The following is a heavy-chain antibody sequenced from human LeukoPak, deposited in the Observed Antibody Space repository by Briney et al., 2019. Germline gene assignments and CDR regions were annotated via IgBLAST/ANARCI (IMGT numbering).Heavy chain of an antibody. D-gene: IGHD4-17*01. J-gene: IGHJ4*02. Sequence: GGSLGLSCAASGFTFSSYGMHWVRQAPGKGLEWVAFIRYDGSNKYYADSVKGRFTISRDNSKNTLYLQMNSLRAEDTAVYYCAKGNDYGDRNPDYWGQGTLVTVSS. CDR2: IRYDGSNK. V-gene: IGHV3-30*02. CDR1: GFTFSSYG. CDR3: AKGNDYGDRNPDY.